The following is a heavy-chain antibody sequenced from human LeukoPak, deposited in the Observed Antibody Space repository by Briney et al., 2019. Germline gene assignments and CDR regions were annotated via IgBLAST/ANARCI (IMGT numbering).Heavy chain of an antibody. CDR3: ARDRGYSYGHGGGLFDY. Sequence: SETLSLTCTVSGYSISSGYYWGWIRQPPVKGLEWIGYIYYSGSTNYNPSLKSRVTISVDTSKNQFSLKLSSVTAADTAVYYCARDRGYSYGHGGGLFDYWGQGTLVTVSS. J-gene: IGHJ4*02. D-gene: IGHD5-18*01. V-gene: IGHV4-61*01. CDR1: GYSISSGYY. CDR2: IYYSGST.